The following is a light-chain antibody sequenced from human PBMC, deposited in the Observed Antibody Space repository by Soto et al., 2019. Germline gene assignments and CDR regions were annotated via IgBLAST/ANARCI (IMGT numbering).Light chain of an antibody. CDR2: LEGSGSY. J-gene: IGLJ3*02. CDR1: SGHSSYI. CDR3: ETWDSNTRV. V-gene: IGLV4-60*02. Sequence: QPVLTQSSSASASLGSSVKLTCTLSSGHSSYIIAWHQQQPGKAPRYLMKLEGSGSYNKGSGVPDRFSGSSSGADRYLTISNLQFEDEADYYFETWDSNTRVFCGGTKLTVL.